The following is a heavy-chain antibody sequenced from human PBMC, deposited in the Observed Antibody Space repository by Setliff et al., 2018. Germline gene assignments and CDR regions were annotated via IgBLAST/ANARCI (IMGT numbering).Heavy chain of an antibody. J-gene: IGHJ6*03. CDR3: ARVTGFYYMDV. CDR1: GGSFSDYY. CDR2: INHSGST. Sequence: SETLSLTCGASGGSFSDYYWSWIRQTPGKGLEWIGEINHSGSTKCNPSLKSRVTLLIDTAKNQISLRLSSVTAADTAVYFCARVTGFYYMDVWGKGTTVTVSS. V-gene: IGHV4-34*01. D-gene: IGHD3-3*01.